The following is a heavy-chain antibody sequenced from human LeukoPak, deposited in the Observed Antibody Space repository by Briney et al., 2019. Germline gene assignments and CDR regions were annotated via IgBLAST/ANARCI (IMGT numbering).Heavy chain of an antibody. Sequence: PGGSLRLSCAASGFTFSNFEMNWVRQAPGEGLEWVSVISGGGDGTYYADSVKGRFTISRDNSRNTLYLQMNSLRAEDTAVYYCARSSVGGMYYFDYWGHGALVTVFS. CDR1: GFTFSNFE. D-gene: IGHD3-16*01. J-gene: IGHJ4*01. CDR2: ISGGGDGT. V-gene: IGHV3-23*01. CDR3: ARSSVGGMYYFDY.